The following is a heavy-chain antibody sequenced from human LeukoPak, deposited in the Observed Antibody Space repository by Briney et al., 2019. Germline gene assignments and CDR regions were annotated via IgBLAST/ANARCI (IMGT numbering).Heavy chain of an antibody. J-gene: IGHJ4*02. V-gene: IGHV3-23*01. D-gene: IGHD2-15*01. CDR2: VGSSGTST. CDR1: FSXYA. CDR3: AKDRSSGGSCYNF. Sequence: FSXYAMTWVRQAPGKGLEWVSTVGSSGTSTYYADSVKGRFTISRDNSNNTLYLQMNSLRAEDTAVYYCAKDRSSGGSCYNFWGQGTLVTVSS.